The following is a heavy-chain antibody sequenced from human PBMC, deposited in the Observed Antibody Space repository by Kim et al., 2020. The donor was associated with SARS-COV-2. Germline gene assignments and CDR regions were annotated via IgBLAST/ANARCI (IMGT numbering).Heavy chain of an antibody. D-gene: IGHD3-10*01. CDR2: ST. V-gene: IGHV3-23*01. CDR3: SYGSGSFRDY. J-gene: IGHJ4*02. Sequence: STYYAESVNGRFTISRDNSKNTLYLPMNSRGAEDTAVYYCSYGSGSFRDYWGQGTLVTVSS.